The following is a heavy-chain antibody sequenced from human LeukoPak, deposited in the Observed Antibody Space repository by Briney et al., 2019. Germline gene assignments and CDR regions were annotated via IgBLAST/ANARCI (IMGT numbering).Heavy chain of an antibody. J-gene: IGHJ4*02. Sequence: VASVKVSCKASGYTFTGYYMHWVRQAPGQGLEWMGWINPNSGGTNYAQKFQGRVTMTRDTSISTAYMELSRLRSDDTAVYYCARYNGAKRGNYYDSSGYPYYFDYWGQGTLVTVSS. V-gene: IGHV1-2*02. CDR2: INPNSGGT. D-gene: IGHD3-22*01. CDR1: GYTFTGYY. CDR3: ARYNGAKRGNYYDSSGYPYYFDY.